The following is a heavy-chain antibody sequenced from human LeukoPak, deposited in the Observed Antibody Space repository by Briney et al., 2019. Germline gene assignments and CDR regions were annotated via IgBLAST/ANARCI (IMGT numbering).Heavy chain of an antibody. CDR3: ARRYGSGSSGTFDY. V-gene: IGHV4-38-2*02. J-gene: IGHJ4*02. CDR1: GYSISSGYY. CDR2: IYHSGST. Sequence: SETLSLTCTVSGYSISSGYYWGWIRQPPGKGLEWIGSIYHSGSTYYNPSLKSRVTISVDTSKNQFSLKLSSVTAADTAVYYCARRYGSGSSGTFDYWGQGTLATVSS. D-gene: IGHD3-10*01.